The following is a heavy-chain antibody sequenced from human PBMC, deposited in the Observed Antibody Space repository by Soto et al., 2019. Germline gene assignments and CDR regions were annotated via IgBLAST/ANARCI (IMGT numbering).Heavy chain of an antibody. Sequence: PGGSLRLSCAASGFTFSNYAMTWVRQAPGKGLEWVSFISGSGGTTYYTDSVKGRFTISRDNSKNTLYLQMNSLRAEDTAVYYCTSKRRGPSTFDYWGQGTLVTASS. J-gene: IGHJ4*02. CDR2: ISGSGGTT. V-gene: IGHV3-23*01. CDR3: TSKRRGPSTFDY. CDR1: GFTFSNYA.